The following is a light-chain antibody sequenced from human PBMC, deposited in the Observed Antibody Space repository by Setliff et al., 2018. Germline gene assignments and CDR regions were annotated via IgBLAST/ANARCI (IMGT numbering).Light chain of an antibody. J-gene: IGLJ1*01. Sequence: QSVLTQPASVSRSPGQSITISCTRTDSDVGGFNLVSWYQQHPGKAPKFMIYDVSNRPSGVSNRFSGSKSCNTASLTISGLQAEDEADYYCSSYSSSNIPLDFGTGTKVTVL. CDR3: SSYSSSNIPLD. CDR2: DVS. V-gene: IGLV2-14*03. CDR1: DSDVGGFNL.